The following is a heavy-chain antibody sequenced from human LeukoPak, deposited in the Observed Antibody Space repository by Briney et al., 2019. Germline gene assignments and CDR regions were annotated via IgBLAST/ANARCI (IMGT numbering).Heavy chain of an antibody. CDR3: ARELGLSKLYDSSGTTIN. V-gene: IGHV3-48*04. CDR1: GFTFSSYS. D-gene: IGHD3-22*01. J-gene: IGHJ4*02. Sequence: PGGSLRLSCAASGFTFSSYSMNWVRQAPGKGLEWVSSISSSSSTIYYADSVKGRFTISRDNAKNSLYLQMNSLRAEDTAVYYCARELGLSKLYDSSGTTINWGQGTLVTVPS. CDR2: ISSSSSTI.